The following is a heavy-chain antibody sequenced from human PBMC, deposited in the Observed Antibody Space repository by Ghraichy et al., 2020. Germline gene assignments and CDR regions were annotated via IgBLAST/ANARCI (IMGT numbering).Heavy chain of an antibody. Sequence: GGSLRLSCAASGFTFSSYGMHWVRQAPGKGLEWVAVISYDGSNKYYADSVKGRFTISRDNSKNTLYLQMNSLRAEDTAVYYCASIIPSDAFDIWGQGTMVTVSS. CDR3: ASIIPSDAFDI. D-gene: IGHD1-14*01. V-gene: IGHV3-30*03. CDR2: ISYDGSNK. J-gene: IGHJ3*02. CDR1: GFTFSSYG.